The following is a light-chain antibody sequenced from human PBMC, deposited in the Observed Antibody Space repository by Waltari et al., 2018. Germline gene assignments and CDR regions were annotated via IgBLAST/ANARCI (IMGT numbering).Light chain of an antibody. V-gene: IGKV1-39*01. Sequence: DIQMTQSPSSLSASVGDRVTITCRASQSITTYLNWYQQKPGKAPKLLIYAASSLQSGVPSRFSGSGSGIDFTLTISSLQPDDVATYYCQHYQNFSRAFGQGTKVEI. CDR1: QSITTY. CDR3: QHYQNFSRA. CDR2: AAS. J-gene: IGKJ1*01.